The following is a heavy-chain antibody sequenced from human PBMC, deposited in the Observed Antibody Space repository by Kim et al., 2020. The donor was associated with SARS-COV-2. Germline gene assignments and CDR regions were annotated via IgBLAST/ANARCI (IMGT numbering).Heavy chain of an antibody. CDR1: GFTFDDYA. Sequence: GGSLRLSCAASGFTFDDYAMHWVRQAPGKGLEWVSGISWNSGSIGYADSVKGRFTISRDNAKNSLYLQMNRLRAEDTALYYCAKDIGNRGLTRYGMDVWG. CDR3: AKDIGNRGLTRYGMDV. V-gene: IGHV3-9*01. CDR2: ISWNSGSI. J-gene: IGHJ6*01.